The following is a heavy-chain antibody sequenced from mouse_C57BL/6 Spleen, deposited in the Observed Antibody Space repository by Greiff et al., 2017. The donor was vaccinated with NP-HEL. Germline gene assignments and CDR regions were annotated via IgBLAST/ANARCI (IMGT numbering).Heavy chain of an antibody. J-gene: IGHJ4*01. Sequence: QVQLQQSGPELVKPGASVKISCKASGYAFSSSWMNWVKQRPGKGLEWIGRIYPGDGDTNYNGKFKGKATLTADKSSSTAYMQLSSLTSEDSAVYFCARWGGYDKAMDYWGQGTSVTVSS. CDR3: ARWGGYDKAMDY. CDR1: GYAFSSSW. V-gene: IGHV1-82*01. D-gene: IGHD2-2*01. CDR2: IYPGDGDT.